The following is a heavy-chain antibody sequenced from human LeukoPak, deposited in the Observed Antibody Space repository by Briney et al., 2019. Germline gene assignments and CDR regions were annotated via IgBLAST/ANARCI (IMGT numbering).Heavy chain of an antibody. V-gene: IGHV4-39*01. D-gene: IGHD6-6*01. J-gene: IGHJ4*02. CDR2: IYYSGST. CDR3: ARHALAYSRSSSGGY. Sequence: SGPTLVKPTQTLTLTCTFSGFSLSTSGVGVGWIRQPPGKGLEWIGSIYYSGSTYYNPSLKSRVTISVDTSKNQFSLKLSSVTAADTAVYYCARHALAYSRSSSGGYWGQGTLVTVSS. CDR1: GFSLSTSGVG.